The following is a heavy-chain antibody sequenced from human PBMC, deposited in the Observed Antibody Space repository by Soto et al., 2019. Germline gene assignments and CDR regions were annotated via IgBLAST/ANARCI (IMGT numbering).Heavy chain of an antibody. D-gene: IGHD3-22*01. V-gene: IGHV1-18*01. CDR1: GYRFTSYG. CDR2: ISAYDVNT. J-gene: IGHJ6*02. Sequence: QAQLVQSGPEVKKPGASVKVSCKASGYRFTSYGISWVRQAPGQGLEWLGWISAYDVNTKYAQTFQGRVSMSTDTSTNTAYMELRSLRSDDTAMYYCARGGYYDSSGSRNYHYYGMNVWGQGTTVTVSS. CDR3: ARGGYYDSSGSRNYHYYGMNV.